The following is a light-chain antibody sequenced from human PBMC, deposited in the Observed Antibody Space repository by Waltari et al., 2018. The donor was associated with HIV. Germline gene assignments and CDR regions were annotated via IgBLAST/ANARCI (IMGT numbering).Light chain of an antibody. CDR3: AAWDDSLNGYYV. Sequence: QSVLTQPPSASGTPGQRVTISCSGSSSNIGSNTVNWYQQFPGMAPKLLIYSNTQRPAGVPDRFAGSKSGTSASLAISGLQSEDEGDYYCAAWDDSLNGYYVFGTGTKVTVL. J-gene: IGLJ1*01. V-gene: IGLV1-44*01. CDR1: SSNIGSNT. CDR2: SNT.